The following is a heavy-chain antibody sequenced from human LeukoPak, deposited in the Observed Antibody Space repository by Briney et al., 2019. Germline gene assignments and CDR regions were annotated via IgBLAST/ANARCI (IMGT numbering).Heavy chain of an antibody. D-gene: IGHD3-10*01. V-gene: IGHV1-46*01. CDR1: GYTFTSYY. Sequence: ASVKVSCKASGYTFTSYYMHWVRQAPGQGLEWMGIINPSGGSTSYAQKFQGRVTMTRDMSTSTVYMELSSLRSEDTAVYYCARGRGEGRGIAMVRGVRAPSYNWFDPWGHGTQVTVSS. J-gene: IGHJ5*02. CDR3: ARGRGEGRGIAMVRGVRAPSYNWFDP. CDR2: INPSGGST.